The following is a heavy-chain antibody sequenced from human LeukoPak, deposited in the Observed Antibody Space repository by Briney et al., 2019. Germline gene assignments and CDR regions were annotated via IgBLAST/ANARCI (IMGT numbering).Heavy chain of an antibody. CDR1: GGSISSSSYY. CDR2: IYYSGST. J-gene: IGHJ6*03. CDR3: ARPRSYYYYYMDV. V-gene: IGHV4-39*07. Sequence: SETLSLTCSVSGGSISSSSYYWGGIRQPPGRGLGWIGSIYYSGSTSYNPSLKSRVTISVDTSKNQFSLKVSSVTAADTAVYYCARPRSYYYYYMDVWGKGTTVTISS.